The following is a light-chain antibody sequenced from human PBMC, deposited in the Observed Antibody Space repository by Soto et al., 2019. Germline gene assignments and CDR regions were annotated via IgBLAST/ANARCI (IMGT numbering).Light chain of an antibody. CDR1: SSHIGRNT. CDR3: AAWDDTLTGWV. V-gene: IGLV1-44*01. J-gene: IGLJ3*02. Sequence: QSVLTQPPSASGTPGQRVTISCSGSSSHIGRNTVHWYQQLPGTAPKLLIYSNDQRPSGVPDRVSGSKSGTSASLDISGLQSEDEADYYCAAWDDTLTGWVFGGGTKVTVL. CDR2: SND.